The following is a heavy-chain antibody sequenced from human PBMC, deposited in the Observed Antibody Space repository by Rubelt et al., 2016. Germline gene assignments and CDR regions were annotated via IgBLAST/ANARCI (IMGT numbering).Heavy chain of an antibody. Sequence: QVQLQESGPGLVKPSETLSLTCTVSGGFINSHYWSWIRQPPGKGLEWIGYIYYNGNTKYNPSLKSRVTISTDTSKTQFPPNLSSVTAADTAVDYCASVTSSYYDSSGSFDIWGQGTMVTVSS. D-gene: IGHD3-22*01. V-gene: IGHV4-59*11. CDR2: IYYNGNT. CDR1: GGFINSHY. CDR3: ASVTSSYYDSSGSFDI. J-gene: IGHJ3*02.